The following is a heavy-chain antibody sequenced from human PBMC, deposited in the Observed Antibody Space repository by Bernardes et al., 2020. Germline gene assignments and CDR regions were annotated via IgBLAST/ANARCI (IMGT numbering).Heavy chain of an antibody. D-gene: IGHD3-22*01. V-gene: IGHV1-69*06. J-gene: IGHJ3*02. CDR1: GGTFSSYA. CDR3: ARVCYYYDSSGYWDAFDI. Sequence: SVKVSCKASGGTFSSYAISWVRQAPGQGLEWMGGIIPIFGTANYAQKFQGRVTITADKSTSTAYMELSSLRSEDTAVYYCARVCYYYDSSGYWDAFDIWGQGTMVTVSS. CDR2: IIPIFGTA.